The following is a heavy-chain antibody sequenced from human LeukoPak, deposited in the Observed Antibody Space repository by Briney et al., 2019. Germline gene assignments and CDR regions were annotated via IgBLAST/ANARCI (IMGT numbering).Heavy chain of an antibody. CDR3: ATGGLIKNTFMIRGVKPLDS. Sequence: ASVKVSCKISGYSLTQLSLYWVRQAPGKGLEWMGGFDREDGGTMYAQTLRGRVIMTEDTSTDTAYMELSSLRSDDTAIYYCATGGLIKNTFMIRGVKPLDSWGQGTLVVVSS. J-gene: IGHJ4*02. D-gene: IGHD3-10*01. CDR2: FDREDGGT. CDR1: GYSLTQLS. V-gene: IGHV1-24*01.